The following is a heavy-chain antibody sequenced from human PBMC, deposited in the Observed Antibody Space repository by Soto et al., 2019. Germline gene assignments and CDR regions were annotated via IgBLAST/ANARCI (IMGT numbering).Heavy chain of an antibody. V-gene: IGHV1-18*01. CDR2: ISPYTGNT. CDR3: VMVDNYVTPTPQDV. D-gene: IGHD3-16*01. CDR1: GYIFVNYG. J-gene: IGHJ6*02. Sequence: QVQLVQSGDEVKKPGASVKVSCKASGYIFVNYGIAWVRQAPGQGLEWMGWISPYTGNTHSASKVQGRLTMTTDTSTITAYMELVSLTSDDTAVYYCVMVDNYVTPTPQDVWGQGTTVTVSS.